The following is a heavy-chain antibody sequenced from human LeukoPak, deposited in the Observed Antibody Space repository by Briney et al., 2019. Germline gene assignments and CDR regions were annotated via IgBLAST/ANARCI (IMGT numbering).Heavy chain of an antibody. CDR3: ARVPRRPGIAAAGSGY. Sequence: EASVKVSCKASGYTFTGSYMHWVRQAPGQGLEWMGWINPNSGGTNYAQKFQGRVTMTRDTSISTAYMELSRLRSDDTAVYYCARVPRRPGIAAAGSGYWGQGTLVTVSS. D-gene: IGHD6-13*01. V-gene: IGHV1-2*02. J-gene: IGHJ4*02. CDR2: INPNSGGT. CDR1: GYTFTGSY.